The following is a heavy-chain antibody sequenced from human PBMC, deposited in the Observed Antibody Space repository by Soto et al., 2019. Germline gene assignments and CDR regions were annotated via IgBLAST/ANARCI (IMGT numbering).Heavy chain of an antibody. CDR2: ISGSGGST. Sequence: GSLRLSCAASGFTFSSYAMSWVRQAPGKGLEWVSAISGSGGSTYYADSVKGRFTISRDNAKNTLYLQMASLRVEDTAVYYCARGDVGAFDLWGQGTMVTVSS. D-gene: IGHD1-26*01. CDR1: GFTFSSYA. J-gene: IGHJ3*01. CDR3: ARGDVGAFDL. V-gene: IGHV3-23*01.